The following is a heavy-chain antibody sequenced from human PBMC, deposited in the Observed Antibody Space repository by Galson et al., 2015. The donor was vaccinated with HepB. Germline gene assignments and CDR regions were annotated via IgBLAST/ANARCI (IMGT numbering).Heavy chain of an antibody. V-gene: IGHV3-23*01. D-gene: IGHD1-1*01. CDR3: AKGTTNIDY. Sequence: SLRLSCAASGFTFSSLGMTWVRQAPGKGLECVSAIGVNAGSTDYADSVKGRFTISRDNSKNMLCLLMNNLRAEDTAVYYCAKGTTNIDYWGQGTLVTVSS. CDR1: GFTFSSLG. CDR2: IGVNAGST. J-gene: IGHJ4*02.